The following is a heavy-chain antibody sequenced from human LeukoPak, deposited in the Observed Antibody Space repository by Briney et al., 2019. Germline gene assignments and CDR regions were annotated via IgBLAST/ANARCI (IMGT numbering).Heavy chain of an antibody. J-gene: IGHJ6*03. CDR2: ISAYNGNT. CDR1: GYTFTSYG. Sequence: ASVKVSCKASGYTFTSYGISWVRQAPGQGLEWTGWISAYNGNTNYAQKLQGRVTMTTDTSTSTAYMELRSLRSDDTAVYYCARATHDYGDYDYYYYYMDVWGKGTTVTVSS. V-gene: IGHV1-18*01. CDR3: ARATHDYGDYDYYYYYMDV. D-gene: IGHD4-17*01.